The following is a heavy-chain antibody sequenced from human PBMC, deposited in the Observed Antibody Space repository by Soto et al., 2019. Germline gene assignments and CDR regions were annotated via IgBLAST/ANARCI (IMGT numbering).Heavy chain of an antibody. CDR2: INHSGST. CDR1: GGSFSGYY. V-gene: IGHV4-34*01. D-gene: IGHD2-21*02. Sequence: LSLTCALYGGSFSGYYWSWIRQPPGKGLEWIGEINHSGSTNYNPSLKSRVTISVDTSKNQFSLKLSSVTAADTAVYYCAGPSSDCGGDCYYFDYWGQGALVTVSS. CDR3: AGPSSDCGGDCYYFDY. J-gene: IGHJ4*02.